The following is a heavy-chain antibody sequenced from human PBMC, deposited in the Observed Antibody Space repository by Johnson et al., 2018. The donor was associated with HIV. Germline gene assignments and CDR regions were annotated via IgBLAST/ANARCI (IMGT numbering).Heavy chain of an antibody. Sequence: VQLVESGGGLVQPGGSLRLSCAASGFTFSSYAMSWVRQTPGKGLEWVSLISGSTGRTNYADSVKGRFTISRDNSKNTLYLQMNSLRAEDTAVYYCAKRGSGWPSDAFDIWGQGKMVTVSS. V-gene: IGHV3-23*04. CDR3: AKRGSGWPSDAFDI. CDR1: GFTFSSYA. J-gene: IGHJ3*02. CDR2: ISGSTGRT. D-gene: IGHD6-19*01.